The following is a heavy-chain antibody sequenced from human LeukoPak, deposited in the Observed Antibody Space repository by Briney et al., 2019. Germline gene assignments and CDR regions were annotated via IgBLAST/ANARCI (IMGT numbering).Heavy chain of an antibody. Sequence: GGSLRLSCAASGFTFSSYWMSWVRQAPGKGLEWVANIKQDGSEKYYVDSVKGRFTISRDNAKNSLYLQMNSLRAEDTAVYYCARDLSSSTSCYTRWYYYYYGMDVWGQGTTVTVSS. CDR1: GFTFSSYW. CDR2: IKQDGSEK. V-gene: IGHV3-7*01. CDR3: ARDLSSSTSCYTRWYYYYYGMDV. J-gene: IGHJ6*02. D-gene: IGHD2-2*02.